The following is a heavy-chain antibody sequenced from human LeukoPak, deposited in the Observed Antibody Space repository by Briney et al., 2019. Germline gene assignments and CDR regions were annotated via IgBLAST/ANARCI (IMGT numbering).Heavy chain of an antibody. J-gene: IGHJ6*02. Sequence: PSETLSLTCAVYGGSFTDYYWSWIRHLPGKGLEWIGEIHHRAGANYNPSLWGRVTISADTSKNQFSLHLTSVTAADTATFYCARGPVRDDGLTGISYYFGLDVWGHGTMVTVFS. CDR3: ARGPVRDDGLTGISYYFGLDV. CDR1: GGSFTDYY. CDR2: IHHRAGA. D-gene: IGHD2-21*02. V-gene: IGHV4-34*01.